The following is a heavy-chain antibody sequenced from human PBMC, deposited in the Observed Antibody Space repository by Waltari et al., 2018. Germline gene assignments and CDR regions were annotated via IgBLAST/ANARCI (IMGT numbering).Heavy chain of an antibody. CDR1: GFIFRSYD. CDR3: ARGWGLGYFHDY. V-gene: IGHV3-48*03. CDR2: ISDSGNTI. Sequence: EVQLVESGGGLVQPGGSLRLSCAASGFIFRSYDMNWVRQAPGKGLEWVAKISDSGNTIDYADSVRGRFTISRDNAKNSLYLQMNSLRAEDTALYYCARGWGLGYFHDYWGQGTLVTVSS. J-gene: IGHJ4*02. D-gene: IGHD5-18*01.